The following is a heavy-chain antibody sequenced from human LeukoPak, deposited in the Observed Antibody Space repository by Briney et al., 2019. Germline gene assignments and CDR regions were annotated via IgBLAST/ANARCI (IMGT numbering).Heavy chain of an antibody. CDR3: ARALTDTRNGLDI. J-gene: IGHJ3*02. V-gene: IGHV3-23*01. CDR2: ISGSGGST. CDR1: AFTFSSYA. D-gene: IGHD3-9*01. Sequence: GGSLTLSCAASAFTFSSYAMSWVRQAPGKGLEWVSAISGSGGSTYYADSVKGRFTISRDNSKNTLYLQLNSLRAEDTAVYYCARALTDTRNGLDIWGQGTMVTVSP.